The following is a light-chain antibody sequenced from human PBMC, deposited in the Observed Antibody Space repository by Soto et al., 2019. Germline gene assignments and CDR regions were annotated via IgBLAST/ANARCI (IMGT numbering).Light chain of an antibody. J-gene: IGLJ3*02. V-gene: IGLV1-51*02. CDR3: GTWDSSLSSWV. CDR1: SSNIANNY. CDR2: ENN. Sequence: QSVLTQPPSVSAAPGQKVTISCSGSSSNIANNYVSWYQQLPGTAPKLLIYENNKRPSGIPARFSGSKSGTSATLGITGLQTGDEADYYCGTWDSSLSSWVFGGGTKLTVL.